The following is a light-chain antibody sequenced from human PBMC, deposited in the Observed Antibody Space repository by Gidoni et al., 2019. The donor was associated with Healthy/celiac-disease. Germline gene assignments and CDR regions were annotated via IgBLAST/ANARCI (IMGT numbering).Light chain of an antibody. J-gene: IGKJ1*01. CDR2: KAS. CDR3: QQSEAVWT. Sequence: DIQMTQSPSTLSASVGDRVTITCRASQSISSWLAWYQQKPGKAPKLLIYKASSLESGVPSRFSGSGSGTEFTLTISSLQPDDFATYYCQQSEAVWTFGQGTKVEIK. CDR1: QSISSW. V-gene: IGKV1-5*03.